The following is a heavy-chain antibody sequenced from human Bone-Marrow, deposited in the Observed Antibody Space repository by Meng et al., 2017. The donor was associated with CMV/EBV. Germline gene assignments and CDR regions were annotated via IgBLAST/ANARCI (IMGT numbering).Heavy chain of an antibody. V-gene: IGHV3-7*01. CDR3: AREPGSRAFDI. CDR1: GFTFSNYW. D-gene: IGHD3-10*01. J-gene: IGHJ3*02. CDR2: IKQDGSEK. Sequence: GESLKISCAASGFTFSNYWMSWVRQAPGKGLEWVANIKQDGSEKYYVDSVKGRFTISRDNAKNSLYLQMNSLRAEDTAVYYCAREPGSRAFDIWGQGTMVTVSS.